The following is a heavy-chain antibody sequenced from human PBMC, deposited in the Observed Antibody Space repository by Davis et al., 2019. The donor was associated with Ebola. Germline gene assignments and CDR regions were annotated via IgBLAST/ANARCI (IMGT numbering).Heavy chain of an antibody. CDR2: INPKTGGT. J-gene: IGHJ4*02. D-gene: IGHD3-9*01. V-gene: IGHV1-2*06. CDR1: GYTFTGHY. CDR3: ARGPEINLTGYAPYYFDN. Sequence: ASVKVSCKASGYTFTGHYMHWVRQAPGQGLEWVGRINPKTGGTNYAQNFQGRVTMTRDTSINTFYMELARLGSDDTAVYSCARGPEINLTGYAPYYFDNWGQGTLVTVSS.